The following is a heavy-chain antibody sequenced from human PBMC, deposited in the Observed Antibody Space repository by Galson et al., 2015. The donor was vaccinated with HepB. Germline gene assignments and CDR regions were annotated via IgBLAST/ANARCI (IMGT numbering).Heavy chain of an antibody. V-gene: IGHV3-30*04. J-gene: IGHJ4*02. CDR1: GFTFSSYA. Sequence: SLRLSCAASGFTFSSYAMHWVRQAPGKGLEWVAVISYDGSNKYYADSVKGRFTISRDNSKNTLYLQMNSLRAEDTAVYYCARAKVPYCSSGSCYSGSAFDYWGQGTLVTVSS. D-gene: IGHD2-15*01. CDR3: ARAKVPYCSSGSCYSGSAFDY. CDR2: ISYDGSNK.